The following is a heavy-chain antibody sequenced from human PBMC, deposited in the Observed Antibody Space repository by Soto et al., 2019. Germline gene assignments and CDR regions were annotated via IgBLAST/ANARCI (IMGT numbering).Heavy chain of an antibody. CDR2: ISSSSSTI. V-gene: IGHV3-48*01. CDR1: GLTFSSYS. D-gene: IGHD5-18*01. CDR3: TAERADTAFHGMDV. Sequence: GGSLRLSCAASGLTFSSYSMNWVRQAPGKGLEWVSYISSSSSTIYYAAPVKGRFTISRDDSKNTLYLQMNSLKTEDTAVYYCTAERADTAFHGMDVWGQGTTVTVSS. J-gene: IGHJ6*02.